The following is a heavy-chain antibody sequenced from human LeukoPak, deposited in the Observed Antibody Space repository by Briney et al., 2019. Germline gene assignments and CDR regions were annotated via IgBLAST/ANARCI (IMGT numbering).Heavy chain of an antibody. CDR1: GYTFTGYY. J-gene: IGHJ4*02. V-gene: IGHV1-2*06. CDR2: INPNSGGT. D-gene: IGHD6-19*01. CDR3: ARVGYSSGWSDY. Sequence: ASXXXXCKASGYTFTGYYMHWVRQAPGQGLEWMGRINPNSGGTNYAQKFQGRVTMTRDTSISTAYMELSRLRSDDTAVYYCARVGYSSGWSDYWGQGTLVTVSS.